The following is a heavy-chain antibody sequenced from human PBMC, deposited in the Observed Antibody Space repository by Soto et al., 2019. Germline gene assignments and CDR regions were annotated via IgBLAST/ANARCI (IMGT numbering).Heavy chain of an antibody. D-gene: IGHD2-21*01. CDR2: ISYDGSNK. Sequence: TGGSLRLSCAASGFTFSSYTMHWVRQAPGKGLEWVAVISYDGSNKYYADSVKGRFTISRDNSKNTLYLQMNSLRAEDTAVYYCASARGDFLVYSFDYWGQGALVTVSS. CDR3: ASARGDFLVYSFDY. V-gene: IGHV3-30-3*01. CDR1: GFTFSSYT. J-gene: IGHJ4*02.